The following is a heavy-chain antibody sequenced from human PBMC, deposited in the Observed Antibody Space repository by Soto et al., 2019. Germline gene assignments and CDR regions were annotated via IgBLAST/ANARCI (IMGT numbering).Heavy chain of an antibody. CDR3: AKDYGSGTVDY. V-gene: IGHV3-30*18. CDR2: ISYDGSNK. CDR1: GFTFSSYG. J-gene: IGHJ4*02. Sequence: QVQLVESGGGVVQPGRSLRLSCAASGFTFSSYGMHWVRQAPGKGLEWVAVISYDGSNKYYADSVKGRFTISRDNSKNTLYLQMNSLRAEDTAVYYCAKDYGSGTVDYWGQGPLVTVSS. D-gene: IGHD3-10*01.